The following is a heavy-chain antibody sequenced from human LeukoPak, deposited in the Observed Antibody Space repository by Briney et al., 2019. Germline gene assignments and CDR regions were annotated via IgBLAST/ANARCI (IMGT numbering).Heavy chain of an antibody. D-gene: IGHD2-2*01. J-gene: IGHJ4*02. Sequence: PSETLSLTCTVSGGSISSGGYYWSWIRQHPGKGLEWIGYIYYSGSTYYNPSLKSRVTISVDTSKNQFSLKLSSVTAADTAVYYCAREKASRLALEPIVVVPAAAYYFDYWGQGTLVTVSS. CDR3: AREKASRLALEPIVVVPAAAYYFDY. CDR1: GGSISSGGYY. CDR2: IYYSGST. V-gene: IGHV4-31*03.